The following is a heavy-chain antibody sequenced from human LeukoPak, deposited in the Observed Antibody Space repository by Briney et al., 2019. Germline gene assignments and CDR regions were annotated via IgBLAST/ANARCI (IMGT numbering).Heavy chain of an antibody. V-gene: IGHV4-59*12. J-gene: IGHJ4*02. CDR1: GGSISPYY. Sequence: SETLSLTCTVSGGSISPYYWSWIRQPPGKGLECIGGIYYSGSTNYNPSLKSRVTMSVDTSKNQFSLKLSSVTAADTAVYYCARDFLGSSSSLDYWGQGTLVTVSS. CDR3: ARDFLGSSSSLDY. D-gene: IGHD6-6*01. CDR2: IYYSGST.